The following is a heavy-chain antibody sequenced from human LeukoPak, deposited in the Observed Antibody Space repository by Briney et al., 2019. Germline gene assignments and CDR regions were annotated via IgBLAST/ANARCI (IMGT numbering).Heavy chain of an antibody. CDR3: AAELRDAFDI. CDR2: IVVGSGNT. J-gene: IGHJ3*02. V-gene: IGHV1-58*02. CDR1: GFTFTSSA. Sequence: GASVKVSCKASGFTFTSSAMQWVRQARGQRLEWIGWIVVGSGNTDYAQKLQERVTITRDMSTSTAYMELSSLRSEDTAVYYCAAELRDAFDIWGQGTMVTVSS.